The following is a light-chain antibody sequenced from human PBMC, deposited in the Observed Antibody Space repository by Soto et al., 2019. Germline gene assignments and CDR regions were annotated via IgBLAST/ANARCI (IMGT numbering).Light chain of an antibody. V-gene: IGKV3-11*01. J-gene: IGKJ4*01. CDR1: QSVYSY. CDR2: DAS. CDR3: QQRSHWPT. Sequence: EIVLTQSPATLSLSPGERATLSCRASQSVYSYLAWYQQKPGQAHRLLIYDASNRATGIPARFSGSGSGTDFTLTISSLEPEDFAVYYCQQRSHWPTFGGGTKVEI.